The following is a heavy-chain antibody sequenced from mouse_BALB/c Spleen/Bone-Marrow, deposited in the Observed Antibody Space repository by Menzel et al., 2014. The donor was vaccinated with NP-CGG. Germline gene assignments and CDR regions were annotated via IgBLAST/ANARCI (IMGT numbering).Heavy chain of an antibody. J-gene: IGHJ1*01. Sequence: VQLQQSGPELVKPGASVKISRKASGYSFTGYFMNWVMQSRGKSLEWIGRINPYNGDTFYNQKFKGKATLTVDKSSSTAHMELRSLASGDSAVYYCAREGGYYYGSSPYFDVWGAGTTVTVSS. CDR1: GYSFTGYF. V-gene: IGHV1-20*02. CDR3: AREGGYYYGSSPYFDV. D-gene: IGHD1-1*01. CDR2: INPYNGDT.